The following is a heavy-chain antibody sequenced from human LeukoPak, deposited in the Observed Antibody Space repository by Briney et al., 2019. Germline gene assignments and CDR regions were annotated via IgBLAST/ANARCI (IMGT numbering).Heavy chain of an antibody. J-gene: IGHJ5*02. V-gene: IGHV4-4*07. Sequence: PSETLSLTCTVSGGSISSYYWSWIRQPAAKGLEWIGRIYTSGSTNYNPSLKSRVTMSVDTSKNQFSLKLSSVTGADTAVYYCARGYGYCSGGSCPWWFDPWGQGTLVTVSS. CDR2: IYTSGST. CDR1: GGSISSYY. CDR3: ARGYGYCSGGSCPWWFDP. D-gene: IGHD2-15*01.